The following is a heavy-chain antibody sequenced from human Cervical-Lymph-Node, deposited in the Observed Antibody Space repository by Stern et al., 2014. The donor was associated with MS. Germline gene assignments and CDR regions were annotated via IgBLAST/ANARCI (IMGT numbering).Heavy chain of an antibody. D-gene: IGHD2-21*02. CDR3: ARRGGGDLGDAFDI. Sequence: EVHLVQSGAEVKKPGESLKISCKGSGYSFTSYWIGWVRQMPGKGLEWVGIIYPGVSDARYSASCQVQVTSAADKSIRSAYLQWSSLKASDAAMYYCARRGGGDLGDAFDIWGQGTMVTVSS. CDR2: IYPGVSDA. J-gene: IGHJ3*02. V-gene: IGHV5-51*03. CDR1: GYSFTSYW.